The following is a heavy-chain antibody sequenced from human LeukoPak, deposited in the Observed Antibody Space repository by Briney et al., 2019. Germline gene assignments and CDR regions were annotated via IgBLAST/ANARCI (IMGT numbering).Heavy chain of an antibody. D-gene: IGHD2-15*01. V-gene: IGHV4-4*07. CDR2: IYTSGST. Sequence: SETLSLTCTASGGSISSYYWRWIRQPAGKGLEWIGRIYTSGSTNYNPSLKSRVTMSVDTSKNQFSLKLSSVTAADTAVYYCARDPFVGYCSGGSCYEDYWGQGTLVTVSS. J-gene: IGHJ4*02. CDR3: ARDPFVGYCSGGSCYEDY. CDR1: GGSISSYY.